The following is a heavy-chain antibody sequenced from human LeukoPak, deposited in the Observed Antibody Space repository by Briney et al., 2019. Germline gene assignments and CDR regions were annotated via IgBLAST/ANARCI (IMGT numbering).Heavy chain of an antibody. CDR3: AKEAHVLSGYGDY. D-gene: IGHD5-12*01. CDR2: ISGSGGST. CDR1: GFTFDDYA. V-gene: IGHV3-23*01. J-gene: IGHJ4*02. Sequence: GRSLRLSCAASGFTFDDYAMHWVRQAPGKGLEWVSAISGSGGSTYYADSVKGRFTISRDNSKNTLYLQMNSLRAEDTAVYYCAKEAHVLSGYGDYWGQGTLVTVSS.